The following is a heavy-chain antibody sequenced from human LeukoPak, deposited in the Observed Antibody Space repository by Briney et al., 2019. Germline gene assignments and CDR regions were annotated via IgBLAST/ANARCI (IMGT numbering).Heavy chain of an antibody. CDR1: GYTFTSYD. D-gene: IGHD2-15*01. CDR2: MNPNSGNT. Sequence: ASVKVSCKASGYTFTSYDINWVRQATGQGLEWMGWMNPNSGNTGYAQKFQGRVTMTRDTSTSTVYMELSSLRSEDMAVYYCAREVVAAHETFDYWGQGTLVTVSS. V-gene: IGHV1-8*01. J-gene: IGHJ4*02. CDR3: AREVVAAHETFDY.